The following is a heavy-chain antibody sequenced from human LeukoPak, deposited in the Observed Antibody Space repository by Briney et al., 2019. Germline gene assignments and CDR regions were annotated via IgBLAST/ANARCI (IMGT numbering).Heavy chain of an antibody. CDR1: GGSISSYY. V-gene: IGHV4-59*12. Sequence: SETLSLTCTVSGGSISSYYWSWIRQPPGKGLEWIGYIYYSGSTYYNPSLKSRVTISVDTSKNQFSLKLSSVTAADTAVYYCASATPAYYYGSGSYYPTYYYYMDVWGKGTTVTVSS. D-gene: IGHD3-10*01. CDR3: ASATPAYYYGSGSYYPTYYYYMDV. J-gene: IGHJ6*03. CDR2: IYYSGST.